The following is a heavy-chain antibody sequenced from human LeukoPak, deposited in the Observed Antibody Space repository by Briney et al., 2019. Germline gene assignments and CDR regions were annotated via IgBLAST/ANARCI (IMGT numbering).Heavy chain of an antibody. CDR2: INHIGGT. V-gene: IGHV4-34*01. J-gene: IGHJ4*01. CDR3: ARVWGSSWRAFDY. D-gene: IGHD6-13*01. CDR1: GGSFRGYY. Sequence: TLDTLSLTCAGYGGSFRGYYWSGIRQSPGKGLVWIGEINHIGGTNYNPALKSRVTISLDTSKNQFSLNLSSVTAADTAIYYCARVWGSSWRAFDYWGHGTLVTVSS.